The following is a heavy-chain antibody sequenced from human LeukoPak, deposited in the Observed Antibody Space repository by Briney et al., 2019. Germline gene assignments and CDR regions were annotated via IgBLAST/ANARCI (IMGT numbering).Heavy chain of an antibody. CDR1: GFTFNSYC. J-gene: IGHJ4*02. D-gene: IGHD3-10*01. CDR3: AREKDYYGSGSYFAFDY. Sequence: GGSLRLSCAASGFTFNSYCMSWVRQAPGKGLEWVANIKQDGSEKYYVASVKGRYTISRDNAKNSLSLQMNSLRAEDMAVYYCAREKDYYGSGSYFAFDYWGQGTLVTVSS. V-gene: IGHV3-7*01. CDR2: IKQDGSEK.